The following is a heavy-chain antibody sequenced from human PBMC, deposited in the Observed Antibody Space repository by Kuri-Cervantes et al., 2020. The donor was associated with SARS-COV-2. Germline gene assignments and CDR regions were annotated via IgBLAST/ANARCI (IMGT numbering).Heavy chain of an antibody. CDR2: ISGSGGST. V-gene: IGHV3-23*01. CDR1: GFLFSASA. D-gene: IGHD3-22*01. CDR3: ASGTSTVVITSRFDY. J-gene: IGHJ4*02. Sequence: GESLKISCEVSGFLFSASAIHWVRQASGKGLEWVSGISGSGGSTYYADSVKGRFTISRDNSKNTLYLQMNSLRAEDTAVYYCASGTSTVVITSRFDYWGQGTLVTVSS.